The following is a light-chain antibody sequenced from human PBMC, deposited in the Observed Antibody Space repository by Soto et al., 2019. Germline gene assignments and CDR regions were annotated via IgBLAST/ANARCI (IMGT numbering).Light chain of an antibody. CDR2: DAS. CDR3: QQRNNWPLT. J-gene: IGKJ4*01. Sequence: EIVLTQSPGTLSLSPGESATLSCRASQSVSSYLAWYQQKPGQAPRLLIYDASKRATGIPARFSGGGSGTDFTLTISSLEPEDFALYYCQQRNNWPLTFGGGTKVDIK. V-gene: IGKV3-11*01. CDR1: QSVSSY.